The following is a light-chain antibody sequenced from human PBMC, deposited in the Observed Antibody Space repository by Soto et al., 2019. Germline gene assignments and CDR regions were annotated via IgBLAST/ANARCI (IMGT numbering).Light chain of an antibody. Sequence: VLTQSPATLSLSPGERATLSCRASQSVSSYLAWYQQKPGQAPRLLIYDASNRATGIPARFSGSGSGTDFTLTISSLEPEDFAIYYCQQRSNLPPTFGQGTKVDIK. J-gene: IGKJ1*01. CDR1: QSVSSY. CDR2: DAS. CDR3: QQRSNLPPT. V-gene: IGKV3-11*01.